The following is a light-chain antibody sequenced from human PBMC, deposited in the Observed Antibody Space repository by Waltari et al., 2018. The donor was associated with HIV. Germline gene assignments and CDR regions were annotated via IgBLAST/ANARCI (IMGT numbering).Light chain of an antibody. V-gene: IGLV2-23*02. CDR1: SSDVGSYNL. Sequence: QSALTQPASVSGSPGQSITISCPGTSSDVGSYNLFSWYQQHPGKAPKLMIYEVSKRPSGVSNRFSGSKSGNTASLTISGLQAEDEADYYCCSYAGSSTLVFGGGTKLPVL. CDR2: EVS. J-gene: IGLJ2*01. CDR3: CSYAGSSTLV.